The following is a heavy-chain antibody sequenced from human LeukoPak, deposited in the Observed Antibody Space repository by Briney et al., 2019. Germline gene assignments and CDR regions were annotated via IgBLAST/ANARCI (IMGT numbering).Heavy chain of an antibody. CDR1: GGSMRSYY. J-gene: IGHJ3*02. CDR3: ARHYIAAGGGDAFDI. CDR2: IYYSGST. D-gene: IGHD6-13*01. V-gene: IGHV4-59*08. Sequence: SETLSLTCTVSGGSMRSYYWSWIRQPAGKGLEWTGYIYYSGSTYYNPSLKSRVTISVDTSKNQFSLKLSSVTAADTAMYYCARHYIAAGGGDAFDIWGQGTMVTVSS.